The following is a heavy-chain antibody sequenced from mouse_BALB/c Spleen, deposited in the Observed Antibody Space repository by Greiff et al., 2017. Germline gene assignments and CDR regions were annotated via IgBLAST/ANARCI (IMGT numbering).Heavy chain of an antibody. CDR1: GFTFSSYG. J-gene: IGHJ3*01. D-gene: IGHD1-1*01. Sequence: EVMLVESGGGLVQPGGSLKLSCAASGFTFSSYGMSWVRQTPDKRLELVATINSNGGSTYYPDSVKGRFTISRDNAKNTLYLQMSSLKSEDTAMYYCARDQNYGSTAWFAYWGQGTLVTVSA. V-gene: IGHV5-6-3*01. CDR2: INSNGGST. CDR3: ARDQNYGSTAWFAY.